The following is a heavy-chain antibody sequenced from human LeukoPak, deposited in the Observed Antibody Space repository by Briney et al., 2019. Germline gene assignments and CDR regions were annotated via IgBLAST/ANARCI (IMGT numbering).Heavy chain of an antibody. Sequence: ASVKVSCKASGYTFTGYYMHWVRQAPGQGLEWMGWINPNSGGTNYAQKFQGRVTMTRDTSISTAYMELSRLGSDDTAVYYCAAPGFGETPYYYYYGMDVWGQGTTVTVSS. V-gene: IGHV1-2*02. J-gene: IGHJ6*02. CDR2: INPNSGGT. D-gene: IGHD3-10*01. CDR1: GYTFTGYY. CDR3: AAPGFGETPYYYYYGMDV.